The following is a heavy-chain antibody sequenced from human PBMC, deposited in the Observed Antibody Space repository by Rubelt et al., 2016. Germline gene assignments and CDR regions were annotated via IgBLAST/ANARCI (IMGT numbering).Heavy chain of an antibody. V-gene: IGHV3-30*02. D-gene: IGHD4-17*01. CDR2: LRCDGSHK. CDR3: AKPARLDYGINAEYFQH. J-gene: IGHJ1*01. Sequence: QVQLVESGGGVVQPGGSLRLSCAASGFTFSSYGMHWVRQAPGKWLEWVAFLRCDGSHKYYADSVKGRFTISRDNSKNTLYLQMNSLRAEDTAVYYCAKPARLDYGINAEYFQHWGQGTLVTVSS. CDR1: GFTFSSYG.